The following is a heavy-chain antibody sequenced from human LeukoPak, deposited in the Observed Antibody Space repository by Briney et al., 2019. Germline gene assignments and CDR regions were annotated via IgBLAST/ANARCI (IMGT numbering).Heavy chain of an antibody. J-gene: IGHJ4*02. CDR3: ARTGY. V-gene: IGHV3-30-3*01. D-gene: IGHD3-10*01. CDR2: ISYDGSDK. Sequence: GGSLRLSCAASGLTFSSYAMHWVRQAPGKGLEWVAVISYDGSDKYYADSVKGRFTISRDNSKNTLYLQMNSLRAEDTAVYYCARTGYWGQGTLVTVSS. CDR1: GLTFSSYA.